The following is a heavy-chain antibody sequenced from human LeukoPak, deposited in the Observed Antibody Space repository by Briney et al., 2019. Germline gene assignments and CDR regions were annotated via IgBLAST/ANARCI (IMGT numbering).Heavy chain of an antibody. J-gene: IGHJ4*02. Sequence: GGSLRLSCAASGFTFSNAWMIWVRQAPGTGLEWVGRIKTKTDDGIKVYAPPVEGRFAISRDDSKNTLYLQMNSLQTEDTAVYYCTTVGCTTTSCYADYWGQGTLVTVSS. D-gene: IGHD2-2*01. V-gene: IGHV3-15*01. CDR3: TTVGCTTTSCYADY. CDR1: GFTFSNAW. CDR2: IKTKTDDGIK.